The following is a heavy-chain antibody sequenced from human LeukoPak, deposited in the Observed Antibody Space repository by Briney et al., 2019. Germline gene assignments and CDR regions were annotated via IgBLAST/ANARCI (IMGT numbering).Heavy chain of an antibody. J-gene: IGHJ5*02. CDR2: IYTSGST. CDR3: ARDVQADPLGDWFDP. V-gene: IGHV4-4*07. Sequence: SETLSLTCTVSGGSISSYYWSWIRQPAGKGLEWIGRIYTSGSTNYNPSLKSRVTMSVDTSKSQFSLKLRSVTAADTAVYYCARDVQADPLGDWFDPWCQGTLVTVSS. D-gene: IGHD3-16*01. CDR1: GGSISSYY.